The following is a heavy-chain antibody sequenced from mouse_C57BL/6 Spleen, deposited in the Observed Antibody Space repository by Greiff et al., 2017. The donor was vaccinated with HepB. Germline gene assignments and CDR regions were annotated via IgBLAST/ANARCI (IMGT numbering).Heavy chain of an antibody. V-gene: IGHV1-54*01. Sequence: LVESGAELVRPGTSVKVSCKASGYAFTNYLIEWVKQRPGQGLEWIGVINPGSGGTNYNEKFKGKATLTADKSSSTAYMQLSSLTSEDSAVYFCARDGNYEGVDVWGTGTTVTVSS. CDR3: ARDGNYEGVDV. CDR2: INPGSGGT. D-gene: IGHD2-1*01. CDR1: GYAFTNYL. J-gene: IGHJ1*03.